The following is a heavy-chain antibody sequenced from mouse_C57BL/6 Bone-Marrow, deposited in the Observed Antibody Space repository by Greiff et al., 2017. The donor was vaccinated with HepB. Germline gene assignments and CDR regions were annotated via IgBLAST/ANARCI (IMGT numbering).Heavy chain of an antibody. CDR3: ATYYGSPWFAY. D-gene: IGHD1-1*01. J-gene: IGHJ3*01. CDR2: IHPNSGST. Sequence: VPLQQPGAELVKPGASVKLSCKASGYTFTSYWMHWVKPRPGQGLEWIGMIHPNSGSTNYNEKFKSKATLTVDKSSSTAYMQLSSLTSEDSAVYYCATYYGSPWFAYWGQGTLVTVSA. V-gene: IGHV1-64*01. CDR1: GYTFTSYW.